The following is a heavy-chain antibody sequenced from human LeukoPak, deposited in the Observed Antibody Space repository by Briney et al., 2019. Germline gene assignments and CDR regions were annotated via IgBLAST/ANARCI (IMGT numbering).Heavy chain of an antibody. J-gene: IGHJ3*02. V-gene: IGHV3-23*01. D-gene: IGHD2-15*01. CDR1: GFTFSSYA. Sequence: GGSLRLSCAASGFTFSSYAMSWVRQAPGKGLEWVSAISGSGGSTYYADSVKGRFTISRDNSRNTLYLQMNSLRAEDTAVYYCAKDLGRSGGSWRDAFDIWGQGTMVTVSS. CDR3: AKDLGRSGGSWRDAFDI. CDR2: ISGSGGST.